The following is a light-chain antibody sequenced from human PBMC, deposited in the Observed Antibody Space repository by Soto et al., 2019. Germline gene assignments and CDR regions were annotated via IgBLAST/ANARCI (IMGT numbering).Light chain of an antibody. CDR1: QSISSY. Sequence: DIQMTQSPSSLSASVGDRVTITCRASQSISSYLNWYQQKPGKAPKLLIYAASSLQSGVPSRFSGSGSGTDFTLTISSLQPEDFATYYCQLGTWTFGQGTKVEIK. J-gene: IGKJ1*01. V-gene: IGKV1-39*01. CDR2: AAS. CDR3: QLGTWT.